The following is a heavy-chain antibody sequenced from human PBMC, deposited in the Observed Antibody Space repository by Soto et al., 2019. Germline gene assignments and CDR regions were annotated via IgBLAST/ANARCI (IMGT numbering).Heavy chain of an antibody. V-gene: IGHV4-30-2*01. J-gene: IGHJ4*02. Sequence: SETLSLTCAVSGGSISSGGYSWSWIRQPPGKGLEWIGYIYHSGSTYYNPSLKSRVTISVDTSKNHFSLKLSSVTAADTAVYYCDAPSDDYSDYRGQGALVTVS. CDR1: GGSISSGGYS. CDR3: DAPSDDYSDY. CDR2: IYHSGST.